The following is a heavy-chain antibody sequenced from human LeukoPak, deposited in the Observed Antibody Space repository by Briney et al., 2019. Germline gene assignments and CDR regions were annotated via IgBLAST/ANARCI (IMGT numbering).Heavy chain of an antibody. J-gene: IGHJ4*02. D-gene: IGHD3-10*01. V-gene: IGHV1-2*02. CDR2: INPNSGGT. Sequence: GASVKVSCKASGYTLTVYYIHCVRHPPGRGREWMGCINPNSGGTNYAQNFRGRVPMTRDTPISTAYMELSRLRSDDTAVYYCARDLEVWFGEFGTFDYWGQGTLVTVSS. CDR3: ARDLEVWFGEFGTFDY. CDR1: GYTLTVYY.